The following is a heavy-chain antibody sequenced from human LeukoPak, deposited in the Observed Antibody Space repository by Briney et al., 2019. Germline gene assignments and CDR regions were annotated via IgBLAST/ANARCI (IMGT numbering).Heavy chain of an antibody. CDR2: IRSKAYGGTT. V-gene: IGHV3-49*04. D-gene: IGHD3-3*01. J-gene: IGHJ4*02. CDR1: GFTFGDYA. CDR3: RCDFWSGYYNLDY. Sequence: GGSLRLSCTASGFTFGDYAMGWVRQAPGKGLEWVGFIRSKAYGGTTEYAASVKGRFTISRDDSKSIAYLQMNSLKTEDTAVYYCRCDFWSGYYNLDYWGQGTLVTVSS.